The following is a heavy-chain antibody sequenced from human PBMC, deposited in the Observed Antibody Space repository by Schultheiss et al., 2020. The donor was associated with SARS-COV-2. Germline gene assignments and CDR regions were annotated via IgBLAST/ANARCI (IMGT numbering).Heavy chain of an antibody. CDR1: GYTFTSYG. CDR3: ARAEYCSSTSCYRGWGLYYYYGMDV. D-gene: IGHD2-2*02. CDR2: INPNSGGT. Sequence: ASVKVSCKASGYTFTSYGISWVRQAPGQGLEWMGWINPNSGGTNYAQKFQGWVTMTRDTSISTAYMELSRLRSDDTAVYYCARAEYCSSTSCYRGWGLYYYYGMDVWGQGTTVTVSS. J-gene: IGHJ6*02. V-gene: IGHV1-2*04.